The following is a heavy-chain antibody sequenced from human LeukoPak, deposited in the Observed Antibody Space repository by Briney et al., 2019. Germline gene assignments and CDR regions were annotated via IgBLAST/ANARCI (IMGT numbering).Heavy chain of an antibody. Sequence: SGTLSLTCDVSGGTISSSNWWSWVRQPPGKGLEWIGEIYHSGSTNYNPSLKSRVTISVDKSEDQFSLKMSSVTAADTAGYYCARENLGAGTSGSGYDAFDIWGQGTMVTVSS. CDR3: ARENLGAGTSGSGYDAFDI. CDR1: GGTISSSNW. CDR2: IYHSGST. V-gene: IGHV4-4*02. J-gene: IGHJ3*02. D-gene: IGHD6-19*01.